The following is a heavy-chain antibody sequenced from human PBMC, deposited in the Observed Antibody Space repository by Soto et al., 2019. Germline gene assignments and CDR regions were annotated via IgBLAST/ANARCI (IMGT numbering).Heavy chain of an antibody. V-gene: IGHV1-69*12. CDR3: ARDKDRLQLGGNYYYVLDV. Sequence: QVQLVQSGAEVKKPGSSVKVSCKASGGTFSTSAISWVRQAPGQGLEWVGGIMPVFPTPDYAQKFQGRVTITADESTTSADLDLTSLRTDDTAVYYCARDKDRLQLGGNYYYVLDVWGQGTAITVSS. CDR2: IMPVFPTP. D-gene: IGHD1-1*01. CDR1: GGTFSTSA. J-gene: IGHJ6*02.